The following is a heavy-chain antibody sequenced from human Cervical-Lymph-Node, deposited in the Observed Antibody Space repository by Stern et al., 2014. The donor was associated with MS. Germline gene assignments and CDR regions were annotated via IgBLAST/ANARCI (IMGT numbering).Heavy chain of an antibody. CDR3: ARDDPSDYYRVRWFDP. V-gene: IGHV1-46*01. Sequence: QVQLGQSGAEVKKPGASVKVSCKASGYTFTSYYMHWVRQAPGQGLEWMGIINPSGGSTSYAQKFQGRVTMTRDTSTSTVYMELSSLRSEDTAVYYCARDDPSDYYRVRWFDPWGQGTLVTVSS. J-gene: IGHJ5*02. D-gene: IGHD1-26*01. CDR2: INPSGGST. CDR1: GYTFTSYY.